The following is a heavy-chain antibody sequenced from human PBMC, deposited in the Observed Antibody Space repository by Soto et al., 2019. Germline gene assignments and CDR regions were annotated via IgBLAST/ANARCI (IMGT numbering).Heavy chain of an antibody. CDR3: ARDLEGTILSI. CDR2: IHYSGRT. D-gene: IGHD3-9*01. CDR1: GGSISSGGYY. Sequence: QVQLQESGPGLVKPSQTLSLTCTVSGGSISSGGYYWSWIRQHPGKGLEWIGYIHYSGRTYYNPSLKSQVTISVDTSKNQYSLKLSTVTAADTAVYYCARDLEGTILSIWGQGTMVTVSS. J-gene: IGHJ3*02. V-gene: IGHV4-31*01.